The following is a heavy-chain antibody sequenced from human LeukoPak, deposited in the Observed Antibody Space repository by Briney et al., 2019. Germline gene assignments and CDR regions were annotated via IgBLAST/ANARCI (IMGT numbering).Heavy chain of an antibody. CDR2: IYHSGST. V-gene: IGHV4-38-2*02. D-gene: IGHD3-22*01. J-gene: IGHJ5*02. Sequence: PSETLSLTCTVSGYSISSGYYWGWIRQPPGKGLEWIGSIYHSGSTYYNPSLKSRVTISIDTSKNQFSLKLSSVTAADTAVYHCARGSGYYYAYNWFDPWGQGTLVTVSS. CDR1: GYSISSGYY. CDR3: ARGSGYYYAYNWFDP.